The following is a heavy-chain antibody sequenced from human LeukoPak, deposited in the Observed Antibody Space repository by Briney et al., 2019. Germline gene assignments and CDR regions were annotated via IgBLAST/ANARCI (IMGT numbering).Heavy chain of an antibody. V-gene: IGHV4-34*01. CDR3: ARDPKYSSSWYPEFDI. CDR2: INHSEST. J-gene: IGHJ3*02. D-gene: IGHD6-13*01. Sequence: PSETLSLTCAVYGGSFSGYYWSWIRQPPGKGLEWIGDINHSESTNYNPSLKSRVTISVDTSKNQFSLKLSSVTAADTAVYYCARDPKYSSSWYPEFDIWGQGTMVTVSS. CDR1: GGSFSGYY.